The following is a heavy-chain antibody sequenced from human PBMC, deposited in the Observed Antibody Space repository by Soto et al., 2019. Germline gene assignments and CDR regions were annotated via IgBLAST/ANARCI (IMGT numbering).Heavy chain of an antibody. CDR2: INPNGGST. CDR1: LSSNL. CDR3: ARSSGGVFGIIIEGCTWLAL. Sequence: LSSNLRHCRIHAPRHMFEWMGIINPNGGSTRFAQTFQGRITMTTDTSTSTVYMELRSLRSEDTAVYYCARSSGGVFGIIIEGCTWLALWVQGSLVTVSS. V-gene: IGHV1-46*01. D-gene: IGHD3-16*02. J-gene: IGHJ5*02.